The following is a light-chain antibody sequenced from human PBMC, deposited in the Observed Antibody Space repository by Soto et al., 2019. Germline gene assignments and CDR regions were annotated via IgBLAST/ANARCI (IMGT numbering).Light chain of an antibody. CDR1: PSVSNS. CDR3: QQRNKWPPVT. V-gene: IGKV3-11*01. CDR2: DAS. Sequence: ESVLTQSPATLSLSPGERATLSCRASPSVSNSVAWYQHKPGQAPRLLIYDASNRATGVPSRFSGSGSGTDCTLTISSLAPEDFAVYYCQQRNKWPPVTFGGGTRLEIK. J-gene: IGKJ4*01.